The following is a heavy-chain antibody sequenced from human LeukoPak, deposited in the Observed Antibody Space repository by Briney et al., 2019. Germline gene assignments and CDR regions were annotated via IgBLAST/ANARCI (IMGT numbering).Heavy chain of an antibody. D-gene: IGHD5-18*01. J-gene: IGHJ3*02. CDR1: GYSFTSYW. CDR3: ARHTYTAMAYDAFDI. CDR2: IYPGDSDT. V-gene: IGHV5-51*01. Sequence: GGSLKISCKGSGYSFTSYWIGWVRQMPGKGLEWMGIIYPGDSDTRYSPSFQGQVTISADKSISTAYLQWSSLKASDTAMYYCARHTYTAMAYDAFDIWGQGTMVTVSS.